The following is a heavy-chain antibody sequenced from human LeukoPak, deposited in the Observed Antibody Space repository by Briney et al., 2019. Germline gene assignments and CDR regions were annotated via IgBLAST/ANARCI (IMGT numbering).Heavy chain of an antibody. J-gene: IGHJ4*02. CDR3: AKVTRGVISPGFDY. D-gene: IGHD3-10*01. Sequence: PGGSLRLSCAASGFTFSSYAMSWVRQAPGKGLEWVSAISGSGGSTYYADSVKGRFTISRDNSKNTLYLQMNSRRAEDTAVYYCAKVTRGVISPGFDYWGQGTLVTVSS. V-gene: IGHV3-23*01. CDR1: GFTFSSYA. CDR2: ISGSGGST.